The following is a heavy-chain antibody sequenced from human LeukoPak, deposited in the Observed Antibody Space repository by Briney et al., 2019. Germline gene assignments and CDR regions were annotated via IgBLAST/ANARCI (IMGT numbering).Heavy chain of an antibody. Sequence: SETLSLTCTVSGDSISSSSYYWGWIRQPPGKGLEWIGSIYYSGSTYYNPSLKSRVTISVDTSKNQFSLKLSSVTAADTAVYYCASPSKYYDFWSGYSYYYYYMDVWGKGTTVTVSS. D-gene: IGHD3-3*01. J-gene: IGHJ6*03. CDR1: GDSISSSSYY. CDR2: IYYSGST. CDR3: ASPSKYYDFWSGYSYYYYYMDV. V-gene: IGHV4-39*01.